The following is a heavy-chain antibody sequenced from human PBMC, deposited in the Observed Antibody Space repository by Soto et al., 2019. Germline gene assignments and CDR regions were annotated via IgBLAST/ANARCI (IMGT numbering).Heavy chain of an antibody. V-gene: IGHV4-39*01. Sequence: SEALSLTCSVSGGYISSSSHYWGWIRQPPGMGLEWIGSTSYSGSTYYNPSLKSQVTISVDTSKNRLSLKLSSVTAADTAVFYCARYSRTTRPTPLSIDFRGKGTLVTVSS. CDR2: TSYSGST. CDR3: ARYSRTTRPTPLSIDF. D-gene: IGHD1-1*01. J-gene: IGHJ1*01. CDR1: GGYISSSSHY.